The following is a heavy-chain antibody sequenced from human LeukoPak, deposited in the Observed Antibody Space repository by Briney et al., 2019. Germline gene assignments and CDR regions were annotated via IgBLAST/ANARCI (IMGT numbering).Heavy chain of an antibody. CDR3: ARLKRYCSGGSCYYYFDY. V-gene: IGHV4-39*01. CDR1: GGSFSGYY. D-gene: IGHD2-15*01. J-gene: IGHJ4*02. CDR2: IYYSGST. Sequence: SETLSLTCAVYGGSFSGYYWGWIRQPPGKGLEWIGSIYYSGSTYYNPSLKSRVTISVDTSKNQFSLKLSSVTAADTAVYYCARLKRYCSGGSCYYYFDYWGQGTLVTVSS.